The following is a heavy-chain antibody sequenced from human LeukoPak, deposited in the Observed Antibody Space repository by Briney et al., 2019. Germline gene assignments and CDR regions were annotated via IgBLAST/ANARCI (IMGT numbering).Heavy chain of an antibody. D-gene: IGHD2-15*01. CDR2: ISRSGSTI. V-gene: IGHV3-11*01. J-gene: IGHJ6*02. Sequence: GGSLRLSCAASGFTFSDYCMSWIRQAPGKGLEWVSYISRSGSTIYYADSVKGRFTISRDNAKNSLYLQMNSLRAEDTAVYYCARAAVVAASPIYYYYYGMDVWGQGTTVTVSS. CDR3: ARAAVVAASPIYYYYYGMDV. CDR1: GFTFSDYC.